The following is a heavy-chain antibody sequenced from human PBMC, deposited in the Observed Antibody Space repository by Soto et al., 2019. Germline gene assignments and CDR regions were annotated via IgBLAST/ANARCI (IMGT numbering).Heavy chain of an antibody. D-gene: IGHD3-9*01. CDR2: INPNSGGT. CDR3: AKGLSPSYIDTLTGPDY. Sequence: ASVKVSCKASGYTFTGYYMHWVRQAPGQGLEWMGWINPNSGGTNYAQKFQGRVTMTRDTSISTAYMELSRLRSDDTAVYYCAKGLSPSYIDTLTGPDYWGQGTRVTVSS. CDR1: GYTFTGYY. J-gene: IGHJ4*02. V-gene: IGHV1-2*02.